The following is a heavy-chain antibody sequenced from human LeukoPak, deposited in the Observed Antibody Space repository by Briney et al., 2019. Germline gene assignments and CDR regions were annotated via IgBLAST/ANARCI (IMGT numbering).Heavy chain of an antibody. CDR3: ARHPFSTPFDY. J-gene: IGHJ4*02. CDR2: VYYSGDS. Sequence: KPSETLSLTCSVSGGSTSGFYWSWIRQPPGQGLEWIGYVYYSGDSNYNPSLKSRVSMSLDTSKNQVSLRLSSVTAADTAVYYCARHPFSTPFDYWGRGTLVTVSS. CDR1: GGSTSGFY. V-gene: IGHV4-59*08.